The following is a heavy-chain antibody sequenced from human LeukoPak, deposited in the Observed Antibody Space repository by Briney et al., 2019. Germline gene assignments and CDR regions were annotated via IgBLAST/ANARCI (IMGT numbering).Heavy chain of an antibody. CDR1: GFTFSSYA. CDR3: AKAPSAARPVDV. CDR2: ISGSGGST. J-gene: IGHJ6*02. D-gene: IGHD6-6*01. Sequence: PGGSLRLSCAVSGFTFSSYAMSWVRQAPGKGLEWVSTISGSGGSTYYADSVKGRFTISRDNSKNTLYLQMNSLRAEDTAVYYCAKAPSAARPVDVWGQGTTVTVSS. V-gene: IGHV3-23*01.